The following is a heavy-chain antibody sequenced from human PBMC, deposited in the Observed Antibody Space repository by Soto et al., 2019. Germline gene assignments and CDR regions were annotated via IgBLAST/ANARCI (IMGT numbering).Heavy chain of an antibody. CDR1: GFTFSHYA. CDR3: TREASSWGFAFDL. CDR2: IFGSGAPT. Sequence: EVQLLESGGGLVQPGGSLRLSCAASGFTFSHYAMSWVRQAPGKGLQWVSTIFGSGAPTPYADSVKGRFGISRDNSNNMLFLEMNSLKDEYTAVYYCTREASSWGFAFDLWGQGTRVSSSS. D-gene: IGHD3-16*01. J-gene: IGHJ3*01. V-gene: IGHV3-23*01.